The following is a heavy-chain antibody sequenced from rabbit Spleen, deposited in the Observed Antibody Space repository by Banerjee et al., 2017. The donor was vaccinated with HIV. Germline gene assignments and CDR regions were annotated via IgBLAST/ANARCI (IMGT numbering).Heavy chain of an antibody. CDR3: ARDLDDVIGWNFGW. CDR2: IYTGGGSSGST. J-gene: IGHJ3*01. Sequence: QSLEESGGGLVQPGASLTLTCTASGFSFSSYYYLCWVRQAPGKGLEWIGCIYTGGGSSGSTWYANWAKGRFTFSKTSSTTVTLQMTSVTAADTATYFCARDLDDVIGWNFGWWGQGTLVTVS. CDR1: GFSFSSYYY. D-gene: IGHD4-1*01. V-gene: IGHV1S40*01.